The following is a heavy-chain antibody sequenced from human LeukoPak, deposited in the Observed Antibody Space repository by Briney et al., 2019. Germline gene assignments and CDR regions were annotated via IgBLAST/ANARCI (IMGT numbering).Heavy chain of an antibody. CDR3: ARDSRLRSREGLWFGALSGYYYYGMDV. V-gene: IGHV3-7*01. Sequence: GGSLRLSCAASGFTFSSYWMSWVRQAPGKGLEWVANIKQDGSEKYYVDSVKGRCTISRDNAKNSLYLQMNSLRAEDTAVYYCARDSRLRSREGLWFGALSGYYYYGMDVWGQGTTVTASS. J-gene: IGHJ6*02. D-gene: IGHD3-10*01. CDR2: IKQDGSEK. CDR1: GFTFSSYW.